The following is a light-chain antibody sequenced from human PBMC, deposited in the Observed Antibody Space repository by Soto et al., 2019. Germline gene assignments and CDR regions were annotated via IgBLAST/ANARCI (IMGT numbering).Light chain of an antibody. CDR1: SSDVGSYNL. CDR2: EGS. CDR3: CSYAGTSPYA. V-gene: IGLV2-23*01. Sequence: QSVLAQPASVSGSPGQSITISCTGTSSDVGSYNLVSWYQQHPGKAPKLMIYEGSRRPSGVSNRFSGSKSGDTASLTISGLQAEDEADYYCCSYAGTSPYAFGPGTRSPS. J-gene: IGLJ1*01.